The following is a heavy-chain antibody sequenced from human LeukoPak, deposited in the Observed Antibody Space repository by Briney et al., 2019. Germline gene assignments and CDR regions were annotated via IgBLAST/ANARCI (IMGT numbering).Heavy chain of an antibody. J-gene: IGHJ3*01. CDR3: VRDGLLWYGGAT. CDR2: LNSDGTRI. CDR1: GFTFSSYG. D-gene: IGHD2-21*01. Sequence: EPGGSLRLSCAASGFTFSSYGMHWVRQVPGKGLEWVSCLNSDGTRISYADSVKGRFTISRDNSKNTLYLQMNSLRVEDTAVYYCVRDGLLWYGGATWGQGTMVTVSS. V-gene: IGHV3-74*01.